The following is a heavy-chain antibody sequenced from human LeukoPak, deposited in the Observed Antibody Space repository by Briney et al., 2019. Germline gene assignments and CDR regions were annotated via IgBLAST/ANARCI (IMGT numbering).Heavy chain of an antibody. J-gene: IGHJ1*01. CDR1: GFTVSGNY. V-gene: IGHV3-53*01. CDR3: VREREGSNSEH. CDR2: IYSDGNT. Sequence: PGGSLRLSCAASGFTVSGNYMNWVRQAPGMGLEWVSTIYSDGNTYYPDSVKGRFTISRDGSKNTLYLQLNSLRTEDTAIYYCVREREGSNSEHWGQGTLVTVSS. D-gene: IGHD1-26*01.